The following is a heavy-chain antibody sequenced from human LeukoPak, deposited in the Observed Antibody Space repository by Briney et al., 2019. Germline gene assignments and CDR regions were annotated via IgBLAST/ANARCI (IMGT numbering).Heavy chain of an antibody. CDR3: ARDRVVVVPAPVDL. V-gene: IGHV3-23*01. J-gene: IGHJ5*02. CDR2: ITGNSVST. D-gene: IGHD2-15*01. CDR1: GFTFSNYA. Sequence: PGGSLRLSCAASGFTFSNYAMSWVRQVPGKGLEWVSIITGNSVSTYYTDSVKGRFTISRDNSKNTLHLQMNSLRVEDTAVYYCARDRVVVVPAPVDLWGQGTLVTVSS.